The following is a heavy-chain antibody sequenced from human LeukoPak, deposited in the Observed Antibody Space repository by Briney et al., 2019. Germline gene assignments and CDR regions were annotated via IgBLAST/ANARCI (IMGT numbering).Heavy chain of an antibody. J-gene: IGHJ4*02. CDR3: ALASWPNGGDY. CDR2: INPSGGRT. Sequence: ASVKVSCKASGYTFTSYYMHWVRQAPGQGLEWMGIINPSGGRTSYAQKFQGRVTMTRDTSTSTVYMELSSLRSEDTAVYYCALASWPNGGDYWGQGTLVTVSS. D-gene: IGHD2-8*01. CDR1: GYTFTSYY. V-gene: IGHV1-46*01.